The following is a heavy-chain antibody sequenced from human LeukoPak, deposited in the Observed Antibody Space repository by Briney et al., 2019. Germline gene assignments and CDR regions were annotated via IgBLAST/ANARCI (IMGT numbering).Heavy chain of an antibody. V-gene: IGHV4-59*01. CDR1: GGSIDTYY. CDR2: IYYSGST. D-gene: IGHD5-24*01. CDR3: AREMATLRAFDI. J-gene: IGHJ3*02. Sequence: SSETLSLTCTVSGGSIDTYYWNWIRQPPGKGLGWIGYIYYSGSTNYNPSLKSRVTISVDTSKNQFSLKLSSVTAADTAVYYCAREMATLRAFDIWGQGTLVTVSS.